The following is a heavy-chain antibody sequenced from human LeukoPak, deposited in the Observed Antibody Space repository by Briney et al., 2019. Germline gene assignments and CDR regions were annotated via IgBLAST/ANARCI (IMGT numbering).Heavy chain of an antibody. CDR1: GFTFSSYW. CDR2: IRYDGSNK. J-gene: IGHJ4*02. V-gene: IGHV3-30*02. CDR3: AKDLPPGITMVRGVIVDY. D-gene: IGHD3-10*01. Sequence: GGSLRLSCAASGFTFSSYWMSWVRQAPGKGLEWVAFIRYDGSNKYYADSVKGRFTISRDNSKNTLYLQMNSLRAEDTAVYYCAKDLPPGITMVRGVIVDYWGQGTLVTVSS.